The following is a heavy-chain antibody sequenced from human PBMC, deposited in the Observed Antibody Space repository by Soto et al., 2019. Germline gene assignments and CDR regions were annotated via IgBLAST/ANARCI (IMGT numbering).Heavy chain of an antibody. CDR2: IYYSGST. J-gene: IGHJ3*02. CDR1: GGSISSYY. Sequence: SETLSLTCTVSGGSISSYYWSLIRQPPGKGLEWIGYIYYSGSTNYSPSLKSRVTISVDTSKNQFSLRLSSVTAADTAVYYCARGGADDAFDIWGHGTMVTASS. V-gene: IGHV4-59*01. D-gene: IGHD1-26*01. CDR3: ARGGADDAFDI.